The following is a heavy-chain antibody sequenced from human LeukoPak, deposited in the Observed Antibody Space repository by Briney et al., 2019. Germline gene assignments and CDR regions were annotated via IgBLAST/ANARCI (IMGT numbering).Heavy chain of an antibody. CDR3: ARLGDYYGSGSPVDY. CDR1: GGSISSYY. CDR2: IYYSGST. J-gene: IGHJ4*02. V-gene: IGHV4-59*01. D-gene: IGHD3-10*01. Sequence: NPSETLSLTCTVSGGSISSYYWIWIRQPPGKGLEWIGYIYYSGSTNYNPSLKSRVTISVDTSKNQFSLKLSSVTAADTAVYYCARLGDYYGSGSPVDYWGQGTLVTVSS.